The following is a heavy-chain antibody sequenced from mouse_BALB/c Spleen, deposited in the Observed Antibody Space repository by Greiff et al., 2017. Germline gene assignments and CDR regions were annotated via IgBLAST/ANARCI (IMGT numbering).Heavy chain of an antibody. J-gene: IGHJ2*01. CDR3: ARGGSYGSDY. CDR2: IDTSDSYT. Sequence: QLQQPGAELVMPGASVKMSCKASGYTFTDYWMHWVKQRPGQGLEWIGAIDTSDSYTSYNQKFKGKATLTVDESSSTAYMQLSSLTSEDSAVYYCARGGSYGSDYWGQGTTLTVSS. V-gene: IGHV1-69*01. CDR1: GYTFTDYW. D-gene: IGHD2-10*02.